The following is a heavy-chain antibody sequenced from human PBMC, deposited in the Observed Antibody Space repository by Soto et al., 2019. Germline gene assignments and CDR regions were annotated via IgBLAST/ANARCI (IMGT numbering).Heavy chain of an antibody. CDR1: GFTFVNYA. CDR3: VKDESINWYSGHFRH. D-gene: IGHD6-13*01. J-gene: IGHJ1*01. Sequence: EVQLVESGGGLVQPGGSLRLSCEASGFTFVNYAMSWVRQVPGKGLEWVSGINWNSGSIGYADSVKGRFAISRDNAKNSLHLQMNSLRAEDTAFYYCVKDESINWYSGHFRHWGQGTLVTVSS. CDR2: INWNSGSI. V-gene: IGHV3-9*01.